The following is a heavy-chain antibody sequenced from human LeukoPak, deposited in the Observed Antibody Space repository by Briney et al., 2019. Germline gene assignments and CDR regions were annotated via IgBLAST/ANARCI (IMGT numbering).Heavy chain of an antibody. V-gene: IGHV5-51*01. Sequence: GESLKISCKGSGYSFTDCWIGWVRQMPGKGLEWMGIIYPGDSDIRYSPSFKGQVTISADKSITTAYLEWSSLQASDTAMYYCARHGRYSSSPSGWSDYWGQGTMVTVSS. D-gene: IGHD6-6*01. CDR1: GYSFTDCW. J-gene: IGHJ4*02. CDR3: ARHGRYSSSPSGWSDY. CDR2: IYPGDSDI.